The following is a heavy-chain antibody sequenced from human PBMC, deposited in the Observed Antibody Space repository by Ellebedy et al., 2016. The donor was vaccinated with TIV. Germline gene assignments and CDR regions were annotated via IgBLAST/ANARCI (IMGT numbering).Heavy chain of an antibody. D-gene: IGHD3-10*01. CDR2: IYYSGTT. Sequence: MPSETLSLTCTVSGGSMISDDHSWSWVRQPPGRGLEWIGYIYYSGTTYYNPSLTHRLTMSVDKSKSQVSLKLTSVTAADTAVYYCARGGGDRPHALDVWGQGTKVTVSS. V-gene: IGHV4-30-4*01. J-gene: IGHJ3*01. CDR1: GGSMISDDHS. CDR3: ARGGGDRPHALDV.